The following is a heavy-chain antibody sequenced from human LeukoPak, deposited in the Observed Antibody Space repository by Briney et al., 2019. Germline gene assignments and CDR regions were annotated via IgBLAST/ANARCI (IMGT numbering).Heavy chain of an antibody. D-gene: IGHD4-17*01. J-gene: IGHJ6*02. CDR2: INPNSGGT. CDR3: AGAPGALDV. V-gene: IGHV1-2*02. CDR1: GGTFSSYA. Sequence: ASVKVSCKASGGTFSSYAISWVRQAPGQGLEWMGRINPNSGGTNYAQKLQGRVTMTRDTSISTAYMELSRLRSDDTAVYYCAGAPGALDVWGQGTTVTVSS.